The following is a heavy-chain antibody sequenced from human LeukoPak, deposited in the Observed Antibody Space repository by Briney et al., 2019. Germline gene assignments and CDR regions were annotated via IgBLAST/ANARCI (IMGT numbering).Heavy chain of an antibody. CDR3: VRGGHDFWSDILDH. CDR2: INIDGSRT. V-gene: IGHV3-74*01. CDR1: GFTFSNHW. J-gene: IGHJ4*02. Sequence: GGSLRLSCAASGFTFSNHWMHWVRQAPGKGLVWASRINIDGSRTSYADSVKGRFIISRDNAKNTLYLQMNSLRAEDTAVYYCVRGGHDFWSDILDHWGQGTLVTVSS. D-gene: IGHD3-3*01.